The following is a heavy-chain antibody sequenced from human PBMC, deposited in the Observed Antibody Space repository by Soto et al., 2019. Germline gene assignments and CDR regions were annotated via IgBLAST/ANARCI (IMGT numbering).Heavy chain of an antibody. Sequence: SETLSLTCAVYGGSFSGYYWSWIRQPPGKGLEWIGEINHGGSTNYNPSLKSRVTISVDTSKNQFSLKLSSVTAADTAVYYCARAGYYDSSGFNGYYYYGMDVWVQGTTVTVSS. V-gene: IGHV4-34*01. CDR1: GGSFSGYY. D-gene: IGHD3-22*01. J-gene: IGHJ6*02. CDR2: INHGGST. CDR3: ARAGYYDSSGFNGYYYYGMDV.